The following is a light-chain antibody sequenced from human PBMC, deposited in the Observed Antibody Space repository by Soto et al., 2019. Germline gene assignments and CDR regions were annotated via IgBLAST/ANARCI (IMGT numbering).Light chain of an antibody. V-gene: IGLV2-14*01. CDR3: NSYATGNTRV. CDR2: EVS. CDR1: SSDIGDYDY. J-gene: IGLJ1*01. Sequence: QSALTQPASVSGSPGQSTTISCTGSSSDIGDYDYVCWYQQHPGKAPKVLISEVSNRPSGVSNRFSGSKSGNTSFLTISGLQAEEEAVYYCNSYATGNTRVFGTGNNVTVL.